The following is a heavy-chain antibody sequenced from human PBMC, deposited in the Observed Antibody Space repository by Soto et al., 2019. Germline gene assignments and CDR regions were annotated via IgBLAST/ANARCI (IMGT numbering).Heavy chain of an antibody. V-gene: IGHV2-5*02. J-gene: IGHJ4*02. D-gene: IGHD1-26*01. CDR1: GFSLLASGVG. Sequence: QITLKESGPPVVKPTQTLTVTCTVSGFSLLASGVGVGWFRQPPGKALEWLALIYRDDDKRYRPSLNSRVTITKDNTKNQVVLTMTNMDPVDTATYYCAHTAARGPYWETFNYWGQGTLVTVSA. CDR3: AHTAARGPYWETFNY. CDR2: IYRDDDK.